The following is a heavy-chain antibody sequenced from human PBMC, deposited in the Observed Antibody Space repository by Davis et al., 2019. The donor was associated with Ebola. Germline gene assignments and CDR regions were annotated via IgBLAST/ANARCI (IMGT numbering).Heavy chain of an antibody. Sequence: GESLKISCAASGFTFSSYDMHWVRQAPGKGLEWVAVISYDGSNKYYADSVKGRFTISRDNSKNTLYLQMNSLRAEDTAVYYCASNYPYYYYGMDVWGQGTTVTVSS. J-gene: IGHJ6*02. CDR1: GFTFSSYD. D-gene: IGHD4-11*01. CDR2: ISYDGSNK. CDR3: ASNYPYYYYGMDV. V-gene: IGHV3-30*03.